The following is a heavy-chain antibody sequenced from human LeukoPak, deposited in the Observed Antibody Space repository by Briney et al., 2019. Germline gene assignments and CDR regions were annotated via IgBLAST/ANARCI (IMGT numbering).Heavy chain of an antibody. CDR2: IYTSGST. CDR1: GGSFDSKY. V-gene: IGHV4-4*09. CDR3: ARNFYASSGYYLDDFYFDF. Sequence: SETLSLTCSVSGGSFDSKYWSWIRQPPGRGLEWIGYIYTSGSTNFNPSLRSRVAMSIDTSKNQFSLKVYSVTAADTALYYCARNFYASSGYYLDDFYFDFWGQGTLVTVSS. D-gene: IGHD3-22*01. J-gene: IGHJ4*02.